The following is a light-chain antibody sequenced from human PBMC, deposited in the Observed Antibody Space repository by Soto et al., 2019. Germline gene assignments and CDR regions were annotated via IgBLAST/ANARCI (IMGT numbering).Light chain of an antibody. Sequence: HSVLTQPASLAGSPVQSVTISCTGTSSDVGGYNYVSWYQQHPGKGPKLMIYEVSNRPSGVSNRFSGSKSGNTATLTISGLQAEDEADYYCSSYTSTTTRVFGTGTKVTVL. CDR3: SSYTSTTTRV. CDR1: SSDVGGYNY. V-gene: IGLV2-14*03. CDR2: EVS. J-gene: IGLJ1*01.